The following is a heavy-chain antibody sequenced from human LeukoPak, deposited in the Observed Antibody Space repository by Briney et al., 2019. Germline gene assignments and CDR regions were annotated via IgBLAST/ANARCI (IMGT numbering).Heavy chain of an antibody. V-gene: IGHV4-59*08. CDR1: GGSISSYY. CDR2: IYYSRST. D-gene: IGHD3-22*01. Sequence: SETLSLTCTVSGGSISSYYWSWIRQPPGKGLEWIGYIYYSRSTNYNPSLKSRVTISVDTSKNQFSLKLSSVTAADTAVYYCARHQDYYDSSGSYIYYYYYMDVWGKGTTVTVSS. J-gene: IGHJ6*03. CDR3: ARHQDYYDSSGSYIYYYYYMDV.